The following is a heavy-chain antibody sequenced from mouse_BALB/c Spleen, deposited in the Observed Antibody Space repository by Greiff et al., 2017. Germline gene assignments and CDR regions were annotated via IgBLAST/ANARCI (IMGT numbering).Heavy chain of an antibody. CDR1: GYSITSDYA. J-gene: IGHJ4*01. D-gene: IGHD2-1*01. CDR2: ISYSGST. Sequence: EVMLVESGPGLVKPSQSLSLTCTVTGYSITSDYAWNWIRQFPGNKLEWMGYISYSGSTSYNPSLKSRISITRDTSKNQFFLQLNSVTTEDTATYYCARLGNYDYAMDYWGQGTSVTVSS. V-gene: IGHV3-2*02. CDR3: ARLGNYDYAMDY.